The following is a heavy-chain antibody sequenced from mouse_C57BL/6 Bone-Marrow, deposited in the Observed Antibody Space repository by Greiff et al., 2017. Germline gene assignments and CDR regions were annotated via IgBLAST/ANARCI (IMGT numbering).Heavy chain of an antibody. J-gene: IGHJ3*01. CDR2: IHPNSGSN. CDR3: AKKQFSLWFAD. D-gene: IGHD6-2*01. CDR1: GYTFTSSW. V-gene: IGHV1-64*01. Sequence: VQLQQPGAELVKPGASVKLSCKASGYTFTSSWMPWVKQRPGKGLEWIGMIHPNSGSNKDNEKFKSNATMTVAKTSSTSYMQLSSLTSEYSSVYYCAKKQFSLWFADWGQGTLVTVSA.